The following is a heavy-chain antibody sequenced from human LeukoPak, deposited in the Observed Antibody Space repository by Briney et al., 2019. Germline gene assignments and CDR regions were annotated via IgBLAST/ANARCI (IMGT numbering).Heavy chain of an antibody. CDR1: GGSVSSGSYY. CDR2: IYYSGST. D-gene: IGHD5-18*01. Sequence: SETLSLTCTVSGGSVSSGSYYWTWIQQPPGKGLEWIGYIYYSGSTNYNPSLKSRVTISVDTSKNQFSLKLSSVTAADTAVYYCARARGDTAIVYWGQGTLVTVSS. CDR3: ARARGDTAIVY. J-gene: IGHJ4*02. V-gene: IGHV4-61*01.